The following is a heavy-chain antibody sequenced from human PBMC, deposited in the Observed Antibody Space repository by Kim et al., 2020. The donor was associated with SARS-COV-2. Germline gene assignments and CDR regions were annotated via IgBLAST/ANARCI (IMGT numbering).Heavy chain of an antibody. CDR3: TRGSPPMF. Sequence: YSGNTNYNPSLKSRVTISADTSENQFSLNLRSVTDADTAIYYCTRGSPPMFWGQGTTVTVSS. CDR2: YSGNT. J-gene: IGHJ6*02. D-gene: IGHD3-10*02. V-gene: IGHV4-30-4*05.